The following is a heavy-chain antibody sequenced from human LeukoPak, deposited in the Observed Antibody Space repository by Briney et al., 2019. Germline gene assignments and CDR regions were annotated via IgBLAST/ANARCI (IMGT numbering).Heavy chain of an antibody. J-gene: IGHJ6*03. CDR3: ARAGRPVLQYYYYYYMDV. CDR1: GFSFNNYG. D-gene: IGHD6-6*01. V-gene: IGHV3-33*01. Sequence: GGSLRLSCAASGFSFNNYGMHWVRQAPGKGLEWEAVIWFDGNNNNYADSVKGRFTISRDNSKNTLSLQMNSLRADDTAVYYCARAGRPVLQYYYYYYMDVWGEGTTVTVSS. CDR2: IWFDGNNN.